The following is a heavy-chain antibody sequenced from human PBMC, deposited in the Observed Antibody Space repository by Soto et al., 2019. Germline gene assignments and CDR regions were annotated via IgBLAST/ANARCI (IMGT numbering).Heavy chain of an antibody. CDR2: ISYDGSNK. V-gene: IGHV3-30*03. J-gene: IGHJ4*02. CDR1: GFTFSSYG. CDR3: ATNGYNRPGFDY. D-gene: IGHD5-12*01. Sequence: GGSLRLSCAASGFTFSSYGMHGVRQAPGKGLEWVAVISYDGSNKYYADSVKGRFTISRDNSKNTLYLQMNSLRAEDTAVYYCATNGYNRPGFDYWGQGTLVTVSS.